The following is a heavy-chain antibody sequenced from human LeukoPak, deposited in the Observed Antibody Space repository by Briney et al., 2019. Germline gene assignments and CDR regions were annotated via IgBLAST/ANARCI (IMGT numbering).Heavy chain of an antibody. CDR1: GYTFTSYG. D-gene: IGHD6-19*01. Sequence: ASVKVSCKASGYTFTSYGITWVRQAPGQGLEWMGWISADSGNTRYAQSLQGRVTMTTDTSTSTAYMELRSLRSDDTAVYYCARDRQWLVRGSVDYWGQGTLVTVSS. CDR3: ARDRQWLVRGSVDY. CDR2: ISADSGNT. J-gene: IGHJ4*02. V-gene: IGHV1-18*01.